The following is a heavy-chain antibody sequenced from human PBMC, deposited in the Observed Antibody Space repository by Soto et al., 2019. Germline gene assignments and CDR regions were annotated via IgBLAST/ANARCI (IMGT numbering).Heavy chain of an antibody. V-gene: IGHV4-31*03. CDR2: IYYSGST. Sequence: QVQLQESGPGLVKPSQTLSLTCTVSGGSISSGDYYWSWIRQHPGKGLEWIGYIYYSGSTYYNPSLKRRVTISVDTSKNQFSLKLSSVTAADTAVYYCASIYDSSGYYYGNNWFDPWGQGTLVTVSS. J-gene: IGHJ5*02. D-gene: IGHD3-22*01. CDR3: ASIYDSSGYYYGNNWFDP. CDR1: GGSISSGDYY.